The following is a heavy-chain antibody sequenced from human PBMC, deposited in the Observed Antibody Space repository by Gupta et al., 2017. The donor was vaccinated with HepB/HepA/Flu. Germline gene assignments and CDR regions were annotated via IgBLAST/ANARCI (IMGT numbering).Heavy chain of an antibody. D-gene: IGHD3-3*02. Sequence: QVTLNESGPALVKPTQTLTLPCTFSGFSLSTTGMRVSWIRQPPGKALEWLARIDWDDDRFYRTSLKTRLTISKDTSRKQVVLTMTNMDPADTATYFCARSPFLEGDAFDIWGQGKMVTVSS. J-gene: IGHJ3*02. V-gene: IGHV2-70*04. CDR2: IDWDDDR. CDR1: GFSLSTTGMR. CDR3: ARSPFLEGDAFDI.